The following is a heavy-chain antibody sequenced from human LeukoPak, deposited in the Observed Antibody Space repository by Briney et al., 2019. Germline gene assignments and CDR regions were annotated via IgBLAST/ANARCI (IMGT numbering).Heavy chain of an antibody. Sequence: PGGSLRLSCAASGFTFSSYSMNWVRQAPGRGLEWVSYITSSSSTIQYADSVKGRFTISRDNSKNTLYLQMNSLRAEDTAVYYCAKGDKAGSIAAAGTPDYWGQGTLVTVSS. CDR2: ITSSSSTI. D-gene: IGHD6-13*01. J-gene: IGHJ4*02. CDR3: AKGDKAGSIAAAGTPDY. CDR1: GFTFSSYS. V-gene: IGHV3-48*01.